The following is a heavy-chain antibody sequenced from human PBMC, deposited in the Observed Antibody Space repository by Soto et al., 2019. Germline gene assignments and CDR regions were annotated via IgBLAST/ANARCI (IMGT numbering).Heavy chain of an antibody. CDR3: ARDHSWRKLANPFDY. V-gene: IGHV3-33*01. CDR2: IWYDGSNK. D-gene: IGHD5-12*01. CDR1: GFTFSSYG. J-gene: IGHJ4*02. Sequence: GGSLRLSCAASGFTFSSYGMHWVRQAPGKGLEWVAVIWYDGSNKYYADSVKGRLTISRDNSKNTLYLQMNSLRAEDTAVYYCARDHSWRKLANPFDYWGQGTLVTVSS.